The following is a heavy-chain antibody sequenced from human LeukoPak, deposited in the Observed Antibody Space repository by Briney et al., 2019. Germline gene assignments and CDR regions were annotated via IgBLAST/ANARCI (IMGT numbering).Heavy chain of an antibody. D-gene: IGHD6-19*01. CDR3: ARDRAVAGTIDY. J-gene: IGHJ4*02. Sequence: QTGGSLRLSCAASGFTFSSYGMHWVRQAPGKGLEWVAVIWYDGSNKYYADSVKGRFTISRDNSKNTLYLQMNSLRAEDTSVYYCARDRAVAGTIDYWGQGTLVTVSS. V-gene: IGHV3-33*01. CDR1: GFTFSSYG. CDR2: IWYDGSNK.